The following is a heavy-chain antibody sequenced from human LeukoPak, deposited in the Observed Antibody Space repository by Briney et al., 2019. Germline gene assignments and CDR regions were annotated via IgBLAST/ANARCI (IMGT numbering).Heavy chain of an antibody. CDR2: INANSGDT. V-gene: IGHV1-2*02. D-gene: IGHD3/OR15-3a*01. J-gene: IGHJ5*02. Sequence: GASVKVSCKASGYTFAAYYIHWVRQAPGQGLEWMGWINANSGDTNYAQKFQGRVTMTRDTSISTAYMDLSRPTSDDTAMYYCVKGLSTGCFDPWGQRTLVTVSS. CDR3: VKGLSTGCFDP. CDR1: GYTFAAYY.